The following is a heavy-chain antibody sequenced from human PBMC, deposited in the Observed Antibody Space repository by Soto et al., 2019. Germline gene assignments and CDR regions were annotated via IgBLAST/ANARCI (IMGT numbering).Heavy chain of an antibody. CDR3: ARDQEGSSWSYYYYGMDV. J-gene: IGHJ6*02. CDR2: IIPIFGTA. CDR1: GGTFSSYA. V-gene: IGHV1-69*01. Sequence: SVKVSCKASGGTFSSYAISWARQAPGQGLEWMGGIIPIFGTANYAQKFQGRVTITADESTSTAYMELSSLRSEDTAVYYCARDQEGSSWSYYYYGMDVWGQGTTVTVSS. D-gene: IGHD6-13*01.